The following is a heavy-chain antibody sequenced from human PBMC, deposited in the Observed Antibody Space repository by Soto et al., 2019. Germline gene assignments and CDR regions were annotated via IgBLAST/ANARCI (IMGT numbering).Heavy chain of an antibody. CDR3: ARASIAARLYLVN. Sequence: PSETLSLTCTVSGGSISSSSYYWGWIRQPPGKGLEWIGSIYYSGSTYYNPSLKSRVTISVDTSRNQFSLKLSSVTAAYTAVYYCARASIAARLYLVNWGQGTLVTVSS. J-gene: IGHJ4*02. CDR1: GGSISSSSYY. CDR2: IYYSGST. V-gene: IGHV4-39*07. D-gene: IGHD6-6*01.